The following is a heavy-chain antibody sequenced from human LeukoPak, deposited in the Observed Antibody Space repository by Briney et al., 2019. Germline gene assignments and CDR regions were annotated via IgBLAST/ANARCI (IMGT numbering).Heavy chain of an antibody. CDR1: GFTFSTYA. J-gene: IGHJ3*02. V-gene: IGHV3-48*02. CDR2: ISSGSGSSI. CDR3: ARDDSWAFDI. Sequence: GGSLRLSCSASGFTFSTYAMHWVRQAPGKGLEWVSYISSGSGSSIYYADSVKGRFSISRDNAKNSLYLQMNSQRDEDTAVYHCARDDSWAFDIWGQGAMVTVSS. D-gene: IGHD2-15*01.